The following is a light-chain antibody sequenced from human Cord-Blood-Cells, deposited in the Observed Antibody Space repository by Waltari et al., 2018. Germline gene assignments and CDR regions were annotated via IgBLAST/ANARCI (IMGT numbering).Light chain of an antibody. Sequence: QSALTQPASVSGSPGQSITISCTGTSSDVGGYNYVSWYQEHPGKAPKLMIYEVSNRPSSFSNRFSCSKSGNTASLTISGLQAEDESDYYCSSYTSSSTYVFGTGTKVTVL. V-gene: IGLV2-14*01. J-gene: IGLJ1*01. CDR1: SSDVGGYNY. CDR2: EVS. CDR3: SSYTSSSTYV.